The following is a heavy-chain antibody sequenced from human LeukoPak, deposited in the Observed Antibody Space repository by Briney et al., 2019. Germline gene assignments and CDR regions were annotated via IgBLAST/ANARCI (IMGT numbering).Heavy chain of an antibody. Sequence: PGGSLILSCAASGFTFSDYYMSWIRQAPGKGLEWVSYISSGSSYTNYADSVKGRFTISRDNAKNSLYLQMNSLRAEDTAVYYCARDSPGGSSSRTDYWGQGTLVTVSS. J-gene: IGHJ4*02. CDR3: ARDSPGGSSSRTDY. D-gene: IGHD6-13*01. CDR2: ISSGSSYT. V-gene: IGHV3-11*06. CDR1: GFTFSDYY.